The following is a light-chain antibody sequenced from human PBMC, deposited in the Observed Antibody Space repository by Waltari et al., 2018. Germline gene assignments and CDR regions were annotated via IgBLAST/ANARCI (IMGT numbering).Light chain of an antibody. J-gene: IGKJ2*01. CDR1: QDISHY. Sequence: DIQVTQSPSSLSASVGDRVTITCQVSQDISHYLNWYQQRPGKAPKVLIYDATLLKIGVPSRFSGSGSGTDFTFAITSLQPEDAATYYCQHFDNLLFTFGQGTKLEI. V-gene: IGKV1-33*01. CDR3: QHFDNLLFT. CDR2: DAT.